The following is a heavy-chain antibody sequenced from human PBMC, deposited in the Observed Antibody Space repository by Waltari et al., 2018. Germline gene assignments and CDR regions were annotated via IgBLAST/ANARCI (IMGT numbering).Heavy chain of an antibody. V-gene: IGHV6-1*01. D-gene: IGHD6-13*01. Sequence: QVQLQQSGPGLVKPSQTLSLTCAISGARVSSTSAAWNWIRQSASRGLEWLGRTYYRSKWYNDYAVSVKSRITINPDTSKNQFSLQLNSVTPEDTAVYYCARDGSIAAAARFDYWGQGTLVTVSS. CDR3: ARDGSIAAAARFDY. CDR2: TYYRSKWYN. J-gene: IGHJ4*02. CDR1: GARVSSTSAA.